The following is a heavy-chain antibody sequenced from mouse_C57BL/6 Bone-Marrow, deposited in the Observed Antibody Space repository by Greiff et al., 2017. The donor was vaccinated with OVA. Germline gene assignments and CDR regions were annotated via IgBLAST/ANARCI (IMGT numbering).Heavy chain of an antibody. CDR2: IDPTSGGT. J-gene: IGHJ3*01. CDR1: GYTFTSYW. V-gene: IGHV1-72*01. CDR3: ARYRIYYYGSSLAWFAY. D-gene: IGHD1-1*01. Sequence: VQLQQPGAELVKPGASVKLSCKASGYTFTSYWMHWVKQRPGRGLEWIGRIDPTSGGTKYNEKFKSKATLTVDKPSSTAYMQLSSLTSEDSAVYYCARYRIYYYGSSLAWFAYWGQGTLVTVSA.